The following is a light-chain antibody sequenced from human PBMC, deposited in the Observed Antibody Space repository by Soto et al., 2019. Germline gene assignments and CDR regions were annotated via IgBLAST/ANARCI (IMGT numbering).Light chain of an antibody. CDR2: GAS. J-gene: IGKJ1*01. CDR3: QQSGSSPCT. V-gene: IGKV3-20*01. Sequence: IVWTRSASTMTLSPGERATISGRASQSVTINYLAWYQQKPGQAPRLLIYGASSRATGIPDRFGGSGSGTDFTLTISSPDPEDFAVYFCQQSGSSPCTFGQGTKVDIK. CDR1: QSVTINY.